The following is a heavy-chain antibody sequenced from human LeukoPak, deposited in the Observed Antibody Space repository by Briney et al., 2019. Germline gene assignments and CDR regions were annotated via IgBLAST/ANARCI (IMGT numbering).Heavy chain of an antibody. CDR2: IWYDGSNK. J-gene: IGHJ6*03. CDR1: GFTFSSYG. Sequence: GGSLRLSCAAAGFTFSSYGMHWVRQAPGKGLEWVAVIWYDGSNKYYADSAKGRFTISRDNSKNTLYLQMNSLRAEDTAVYYCARQTHMDVWGKGTTVTVSS. CDR3: ARQTHMDV. V-gene: IGHV3-33*01.